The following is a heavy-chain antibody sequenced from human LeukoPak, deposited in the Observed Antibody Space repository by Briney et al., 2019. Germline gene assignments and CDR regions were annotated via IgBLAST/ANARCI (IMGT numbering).Heavy chain of an antibody. J-gene: IGHJ4*02. Sequence: PSETLSLTCAVYGGSFSGYYWSWIRQPPGKGLEWIGEINHSGSTNYNPSLKSRVTISVGTSKNQFSLKLSSVTAADTAVYYCARGQLLWFGELFAFDYWGQGTLVTVSS. V-gene: IGHV4-34*01. CDR3: ARGQLLWFGELFAFDY. CDR2: INHSGST. CDR1: GGSFSGYY. D-gene: IGHD3-10*01.